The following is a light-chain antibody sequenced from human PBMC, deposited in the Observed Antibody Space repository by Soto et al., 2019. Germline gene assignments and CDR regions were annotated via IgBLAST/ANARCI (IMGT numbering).Light chain of an antibody. V-gene: IGKV2-30*01. CDR3: MQGTHWPPYT. CDR1: QSLAYSDGNTY. J-gene: IGKJ2*01. CDR2: KVS. Sequence: DVVMTQSPLSLPVTLGQPASISCRSSQSLAYSDGNTYLNWFQQRPGQSPRRIIYKVSNRDSGVPDRFSGSGSGTDFTLNISRVEAEDVGVYYCMQGTHWPPYTFGQGTKLEIK.